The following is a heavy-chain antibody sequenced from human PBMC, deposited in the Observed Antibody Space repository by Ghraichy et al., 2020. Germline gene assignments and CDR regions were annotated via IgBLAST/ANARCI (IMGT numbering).Heavy chain of an antibody. CDR1: GFTFSSYA. CDR2: ISSNGGST. Sequence: GGSLRLSCSASGFTFSSYAMHWVRQAPGKGLEYVSAISSNGGSTYYADSVKGRFTISRDNSKNTLDRQMSSLRAEDTAVYYCVTDQRDYVWGSYRDNDYGGQGTLVTVSS. CDR3: VTDQRDYVWGSYRDNDY. V-gene: IGHV3-64D*06. D-gene: IGHD3-16*02. J-gene: IGHJ4*02.